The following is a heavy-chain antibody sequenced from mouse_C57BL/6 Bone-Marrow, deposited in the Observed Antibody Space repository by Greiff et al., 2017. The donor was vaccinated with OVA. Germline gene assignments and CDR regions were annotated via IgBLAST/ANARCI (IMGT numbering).Heavy chain of an antibody. D-gene: IGHD2-3*01. CDR2: IYPRSGNT. V-gene: IGHV1-81*01. Sequence: VKLVESGAELARPGASVKLSCKASGYTFTSYGISWVKQRTGQGLEWIGEIYPRSGNTYYNEKFKGKATLTADKSSSTAYMELRSLTSEDSAVYFCARSDGYPAWFAYWSQGTLVTVSA. CDR1: GYTFTSYG. CDR3: ARSDGYPAWFAY. J-gene: IGHJ3*01.